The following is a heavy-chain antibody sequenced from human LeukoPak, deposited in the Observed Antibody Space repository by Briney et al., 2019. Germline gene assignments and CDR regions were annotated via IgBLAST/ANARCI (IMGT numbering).Heavy chain of an antibody. J-gene: IGHJ4*02. Sequence: GGSLRLSCAASGFTVSSSFTSWVRQAPGKGLEWVSGINWNGGRTGYADSVKGRFTISRDNAKNSLYLQMNSLRAEDTALYYCARDYDYGDYPGYWGQGTLVTVSS. D-gene: IGHD4-17*01. CDR3: ARDYDYGDYPGY. V-gene: IGHV3-20*04. CDR2: INWNGGRT. CDR1: GFTVSSSF.